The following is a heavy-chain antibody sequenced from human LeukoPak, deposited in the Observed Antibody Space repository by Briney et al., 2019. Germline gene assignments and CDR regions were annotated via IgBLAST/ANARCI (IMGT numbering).Heavy chain of an antibody. CDR2: ISTVGST. D-gene: IGHD6-19*01. CDR1: GDSISSENSY. J-gene: IGHJ6*03. CDR3: AKDRTGLRSRWSVDYYYMDV. V-gene: IGHV4-61*02. Sequence: SQTLSLTCTGSGDSISSENSYWSWIRQPAGKGLEWIGRISTVGSTNSNPSLKSRVTISIDTSKNQFFLRLSSVTAADTAVYYGAKDRTGLRSRWSVDYYYMDVWGKGTTVTVSS.